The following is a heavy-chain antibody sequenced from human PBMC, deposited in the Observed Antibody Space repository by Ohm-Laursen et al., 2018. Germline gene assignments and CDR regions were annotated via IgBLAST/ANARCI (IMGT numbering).Heavy chain of an antibody. Sequence: SLRLSCTASGFTFSNYAMSWVRQAPGKGLEWVSGISGSGGNTYYTDSVKGRFTISRDNSKNTVSLQMNSLRAEDTAVYYCAKVGGGSSSSSWSADYYGMDVCGQGITVTVSS. V-gene: IGHV3-23*01. CDR3: AKVGGGSSSSSWSADYYGMDV. CDR1: GFTFSNYA. D-gene: IGHD6-13*01. J-gene: IGHJ6*02. CDR2: ISGSGGNT.